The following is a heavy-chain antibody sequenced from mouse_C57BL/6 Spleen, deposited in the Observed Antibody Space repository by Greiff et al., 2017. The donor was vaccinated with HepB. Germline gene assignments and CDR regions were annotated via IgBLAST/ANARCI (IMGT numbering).Heavy chain of an antibody. V-gene: IGHV1-50*01. CDR1: GYTFTSYW. D-gene: IGHD1-1*01. CDR3: ARNYYPL. CDR2: IDPSDSYT. Sequence: VQLQQPGAELVKPGASVRLSCKASGYTFTSYWMQWVKQRPGQGLEWIGEIDPSDSYTNYNQKFKGKATLTVDTSSSTAYMQLSSLTSEDSAVYYCARNYYPLWGQGTTLTVSS. J-gene: IGHJ2*01.